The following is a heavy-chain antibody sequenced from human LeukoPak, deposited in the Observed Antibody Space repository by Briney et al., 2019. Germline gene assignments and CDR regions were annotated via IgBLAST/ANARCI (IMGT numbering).Heavy chain of an antibody. CDR1: GGSFSGYY. CDR2: INHSGST. CDR3: ARHVPFIRDEYGSGSYYWFDP. Sequence: PSETLSLTCAVYGGSFSGYYWSWIRQPPGKGLEWIGEINHSGSTNYNPSLKSRVTISVDTSKNQFSLNLSSVTAADTAVYYYARHVPFIRDEYGSGSYYWFDPWGQGTLVTVSS. D-gene: IGHD3-10*01. V-gene: IGHV4-34*01. J-gene: IGHJ5*02.